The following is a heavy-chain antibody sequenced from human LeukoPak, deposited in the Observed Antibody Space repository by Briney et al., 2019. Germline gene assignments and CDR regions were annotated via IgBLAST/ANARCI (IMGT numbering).Heavy chain of an antibody. D-gene: IGHD1-26*01. V-gene: IGHV3-72*01. CDR3: ARGGSYRHFDY. J-gene: IGHJ4*02. CDR1: GFTFSDHY. Sequence: PGGSLRLSCAASGFTFSDHYMDWVRQAPGKGLEWVGRIRGKANRHSTEYAASVKGRFTISRDDSETSLYVQMNSLKTEDTAVYYCARGGSYRHFDYWGQGTLVTVSS. CDR2: IRGKANRHST.